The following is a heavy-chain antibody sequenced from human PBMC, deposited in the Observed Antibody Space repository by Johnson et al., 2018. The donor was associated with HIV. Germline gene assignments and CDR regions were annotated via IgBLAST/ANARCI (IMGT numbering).Heavy chain of an antibody. D-gene: IGHD6-19*01. Sequence: QMQLVESGGGVVQPGGSLRLSCAASGFTFSSYAFHWVRQAPAKGLEWVAAISYDGSDKYYAYSVKGRLTISRDSSRNTLYLQMNSLRAEDTAVYYCARGLGEGLVIPGPDGYDIWGQGTMVTVSS. CDR2: ISYDGSDK. CDR3: ARGLGEGLVIPGPDGYDI. V-gene: IGHV3-30*04. CDR1: GFTFSSYA. J-gene: IGHJ3*02.